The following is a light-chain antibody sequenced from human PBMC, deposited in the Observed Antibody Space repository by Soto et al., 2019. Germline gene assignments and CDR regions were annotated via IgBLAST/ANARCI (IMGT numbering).Light chain of an antibody. Sequence: QSVLTQPPSVSAAPGQKVTISCSGSSSNIGNNYVSWYQQLQGPAPKLLIYVNNKRPSGIPDRFSGSKSGTSATLGITGLGTGDEAEYYCGTWDSSLSAVVFGGGTKLTVL. CDR1: SSNIGNNY. CDR2: VNN. J-gene: IGLJ2*01. CDR3: GTWDSSLSAVV. V-gene: IGLV1-51*01.